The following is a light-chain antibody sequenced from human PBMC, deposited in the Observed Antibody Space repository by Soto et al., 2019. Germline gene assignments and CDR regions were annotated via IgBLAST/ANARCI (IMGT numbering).Light chain of an antibody. J-gene: IGKJ4*01. CDR2: GAS. V-gene: IGKV3-20*01. CDR3: QLLS. Sequence: EIVLTQSPGTLSLSPGERATLSCKTSQTISSGFLAWYQQKPGQAPRLLIYGASSRATGIPDRFSGSGSGTSSPTTISRGEHEFSVVYYCQLLSCGGGTRGEIK. CDR1: QTISSGF.